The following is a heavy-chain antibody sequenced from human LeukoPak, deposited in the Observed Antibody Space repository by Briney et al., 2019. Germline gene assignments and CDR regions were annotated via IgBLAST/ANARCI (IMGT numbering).Heavy chain of an antibody. J-gene: IGHJ6*04. CDR3: AKSHYGSGSYYYYYGMDV. V-gene: IGHV3-11*04. Sequence: GGSLRLSCATSGFTFSDYYMSWIRQAPGKGLEWISYISSRGRTIYYADSVRGRFTISRDNAKNSLYLQMNSLRAEDTAVYYCAKSHYGSGSYYYYYGMDVWGKGTTVTVSS. CDR1: GFTFSDYY. CDR2: ISSRGRTI. D-gene: IGHD3-10*01.